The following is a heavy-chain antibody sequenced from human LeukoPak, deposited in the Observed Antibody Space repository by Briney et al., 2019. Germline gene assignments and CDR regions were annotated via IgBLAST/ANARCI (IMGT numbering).Heavy chain of an antibody. CDR3: ARDGYKGLGFDH. J-gene: IGHJ4*02. V-gene: IGHV1-46*01. CDR1: GYTFTNYY. CDR2: INCNGGST. D-gene: IGHD5-24*01. Sequence: PRASVKVSCKASGYTFTNYYMHWVRQAPGQGLEWMGVINCNGGSTRYAQKFQGRVSMTSDISTSTVYMELSSLRSEDTAVYYCARDGYKGLGFDHWGQGTLVTVSS.